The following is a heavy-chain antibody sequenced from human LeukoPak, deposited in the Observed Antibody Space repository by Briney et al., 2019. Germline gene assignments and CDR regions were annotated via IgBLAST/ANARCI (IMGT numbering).Heavy chain of an antibody. CDR2: INPNSGGT. V-gene: IGHV1-2*02. CDR3: ARGMAPHYYYYMDV. CDR1: GYTFTGYY. J-gene: IGHJ6*03. D-gene: IGHD5-24*01. Sequence: ASVKVSCKASGYTFTGYYMHWVRQAPGQGLEWMGWINPNSGGTNYAQKFQGRVTMTRDTSISTAYMELSRLRSDDTAVYYCARGMAPHYYYYMDVWGKGTTVTISS.